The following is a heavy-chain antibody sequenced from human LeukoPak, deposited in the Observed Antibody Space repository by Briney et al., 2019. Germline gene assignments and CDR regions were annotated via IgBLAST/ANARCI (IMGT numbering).Heavy chain of an antibody. Sequence: ASVKVSCKASGYTFTSYGISWVRQATGQGLEWMGWMNPNSGNTGYAQKFQGRVTMTRNTSISTAYMELNSLRSEDTAVYYCARAVAGGSYYGMDVWGQGTTVTVSS. V-gene: IGHV1-8*02. CDR2: MNPNSGNT. J-gene: IGHJ6*02. D-gene: IGHD6-19*01. CDR3: ARAVAGGSYYGMDV. CDR1: GYTFTSYG.